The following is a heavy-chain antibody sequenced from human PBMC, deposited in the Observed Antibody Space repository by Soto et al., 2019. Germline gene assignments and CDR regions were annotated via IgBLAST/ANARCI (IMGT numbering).Heavy chain of an antibody. CDR3: ARKYSGYDGLRY. Sequence: QVQLQQWGAGLLKPSETLSLTCAVYRGSFSGYYWNWIRQPPGKGLEWIGEIIHTGSTNYNPSLKSRVTISVDTSKNHFSLNLRSVTAADTAVYFCARKYSGYDGLRYWGQGTLVTVSS. D-gene: IGHD5-12*01. CDR2: IIHTGST. J-gene: IGHJ4*02. CDR1: RGSFSGYY. V-gene: IGHV4-34*12.